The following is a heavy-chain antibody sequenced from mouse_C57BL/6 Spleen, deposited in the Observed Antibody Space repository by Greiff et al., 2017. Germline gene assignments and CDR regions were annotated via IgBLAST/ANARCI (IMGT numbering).Heavy chain of an antibody. D-gene: IGHD1-1*01. V-gene: IGHV1-15*01. CDR1: GYTFTDYE. CDR2: IDPETGGT. CDR3: TTYYGSSYEYFDY. Sequence: VQLQQSGAELVRPGASVTLSCKASGYTFTDYEMHWVKQTPVHGLEWIGAIDPETGGTAYNQKFKGKAILTADKSSSTAYMELRSLTSEDSAVYYCTTYYGSSYEYFDYWGQGTTLTVSS. J-gene: IGHJ2*01.